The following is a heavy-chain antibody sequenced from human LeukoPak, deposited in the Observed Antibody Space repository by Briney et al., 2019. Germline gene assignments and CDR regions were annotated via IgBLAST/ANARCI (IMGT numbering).Heavy chain of an antibody. D-gene: IGHD6-19*01. V-gene: IGHV4-39*01. CDR2: IYYSGTT. J-gene: IGHJ4*02. CDR3: ARHTSRLASHFDY. CDR1: GGAISSGYYS. Sequence: SETLSLTCIVSGGAISSGYYSWGWIRQPPGKGLEWIGSIYYSGTTYYNPSLKSRVTISVDTSKNQFSLKLSSVTAADTAVYYCARHTSRLASHFDYRGQGTLVTVSS.